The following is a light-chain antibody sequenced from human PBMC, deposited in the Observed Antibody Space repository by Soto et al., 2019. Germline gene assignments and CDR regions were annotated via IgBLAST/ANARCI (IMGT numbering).Light chain of an antibody. CDR2: GAS. Sequence: EIVLTQSPGTLSQSPGERATLSCRASQSVSTNYLAWYQQKPGQAPRLLIYGASNRATGIPDRLSGSGSGTDFTLTISRLEPEDFAVYYCQQYGSSGTFGQGTKVDIK. CDR3: QQYGSSGT. J-gene: IGKJ1*01. V-gene: IGKV3-20*01. CDR1: QSVSTNY.